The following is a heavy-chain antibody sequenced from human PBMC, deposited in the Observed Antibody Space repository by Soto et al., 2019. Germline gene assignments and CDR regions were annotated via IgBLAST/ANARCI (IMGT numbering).Heavy chain of an antibody. J-gene: IGHJ6*02. V-gene: IGHV4-31*03. D-gene: IGHD3-3*01. CDR3: ARDPYYDFWSERIPYGMDV. Sequence: QVQLQESGPGLVKPSQTLSLTCTVSGGSISSGGYYWSWIRQHPGKGLEWIGYIYYSGSTYYNPPLKSRVTISVDTSKNQFSLKLSSVTAADTAVYYCARDPYYDFWSERIPYGMDVWGQGTTVTVSS. CDR1: GGSISSGGYY. CDR2: IYYSGST.